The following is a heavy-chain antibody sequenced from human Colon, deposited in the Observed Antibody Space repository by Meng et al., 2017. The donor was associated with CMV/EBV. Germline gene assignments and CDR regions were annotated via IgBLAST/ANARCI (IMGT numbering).Heavy chain of an antibody. CDR3: AGSGSYFQH. J-gene: IGHJ1*01. V-gene: IGHV4-59*01. CDR2: VYYSGNT. Sequence: GSLRLSCTVSGGSISNYYCSWIRQPPGKGLEWIGYVYYSGNTNYNPSLKSRVTISVDTSKNLFSMTLTSVTAADAAVYYCAGSGSYFQHWGQGTLVTVSS. D-gene: IGHD1-26*01. CDR1: GGSISNYY.